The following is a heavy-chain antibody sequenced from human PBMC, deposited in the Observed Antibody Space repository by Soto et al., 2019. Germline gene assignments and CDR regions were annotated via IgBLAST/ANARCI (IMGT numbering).Heavy chain of an antibody. CDR3: ARDGYYDTSGYFDFRAFDI. CDR2: ISHSGTT. Sequence: QVQLQESGPGLVKPSGTLSLTCVVSGGSITSSNWWNWVRQPPGKGLEWIGEISHSGTTNFNPSLKSRVTISVDKSKNQFSLKLSSVTAADTAVYYCARDGYYDTSGYFDFRAFDIWGQGTKVHVSS. CDR1: GGSITSSNW. J-gene: IGHJ3*02. D-gene: IGHD3-22*01. V-gene: IGHV4-4*02.